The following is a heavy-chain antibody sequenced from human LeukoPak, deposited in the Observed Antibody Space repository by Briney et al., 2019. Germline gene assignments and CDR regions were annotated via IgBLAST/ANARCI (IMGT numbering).Heavy chain of an antibody. D-gene: IGHD3-10*01. CDR1: GGSISSYY. CDR2: IYYSGST. CDR3: ARGEMVRGYNWFDP. J-gene: IGHJ5*02. Sequence: PSETLSLTCTVSGGSISSYYWSWIRQPPGKGLEWIGYIYYSGSTNYNPSLKSRVTISVDTSKNQFSLKLSSVTAADTAVYYCARGEMVRGYNWFDPWGQGTLVTVSS. V-gene: IGHV4-59*01.